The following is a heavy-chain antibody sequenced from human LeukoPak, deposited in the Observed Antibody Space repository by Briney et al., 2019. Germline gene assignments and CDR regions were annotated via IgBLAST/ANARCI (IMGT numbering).Heavy chain of an antibody. D-gene: IGHD6-19*01. CDR1: GFTFSSYA. V-gene: IGHV3-23*01. Sequence: PGGSLRLSCAASGFTFSSYAMSWVRQAPGEGLEWVSAICSSGGSTYYADSVKGRFTISRDNSKNTLYLQMNSLRAEETAVYYCAKDSIYSRGSGWYRDAFDIWGQGTMVTVSS. CDR2: ICSSGGST. CDR3: AKDSIYSRGSGWYRDAFDI. J-gene: IGHJ3*02.